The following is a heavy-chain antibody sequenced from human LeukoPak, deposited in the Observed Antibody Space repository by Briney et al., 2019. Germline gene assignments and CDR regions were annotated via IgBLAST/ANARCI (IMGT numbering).Heavy chain of an antibody. CDR2: IKSKTDGGTT. Sequence: GGSLRLSCAAYGFTFSNAWMSWVRQAPGKGLEWVGRIKSKTDGGTTDYAAPVKGRFTISRDDSKNTLYLQMNSLKTEDTAVYYCTTLYDILTGYYPRWGQGTLVTVSS. CDR1: GFTFSNAW. D-gene: IGHD3-9*01. J-gene: IGHJ4*02. V-gene: IGHV3-15*01. CDR3: TTLYDILTGYYPR.